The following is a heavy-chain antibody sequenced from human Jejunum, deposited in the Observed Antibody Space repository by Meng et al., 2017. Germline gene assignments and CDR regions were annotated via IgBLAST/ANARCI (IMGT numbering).Heavy chain of an antibody. CDR1: GGSISSYNW. Sequence: SETLSLTCAVSGGSISSYNWWSWVRQPPGKGLEWIGEIYHSGSTTYNPSLKSRLIISVDKSKNQFSLKLTSVTAADTAVYYCARHTGYSSEDYYYYGMDVWGQGTTVTDSS. CDR2: IYHSGST. J-gene: IGHJ6*02. D-gene: IGHD6-19*01. CDR3: ARHTGYSSEDYYYYGMDV. V-gene: IGHV4-4*02.